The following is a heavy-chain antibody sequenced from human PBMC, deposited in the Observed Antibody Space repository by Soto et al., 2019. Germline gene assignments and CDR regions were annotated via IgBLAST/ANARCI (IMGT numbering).Heavy chain of an antibody. J-gene: IGHJ6*02. V-gene: IGHV1-18*04. Sequence: GASVKVSCKASGYTFTSYGISWVRQAPGQGLEWMGWISAYNGNTNYAQKLQGRVTMTTDTSTSTAYMELRSLRSDDTAVYYCARESSGWYGDYYYGMDVWRQGTTVTVSS. CDR2: ISAYNGNT. D-gene: IGHD6-19*01. CDR1: GYTFTSYG. CDR3: ARESSGWYGDYYYGMDV.